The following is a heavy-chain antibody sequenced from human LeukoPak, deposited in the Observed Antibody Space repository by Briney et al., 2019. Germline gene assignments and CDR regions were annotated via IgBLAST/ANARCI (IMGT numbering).Heavy chain of an antibody. J-gene: IGHJ4*02. CDR1: GGSISGYN. CDR2: INHSGST. D-gene: IGHD5-24*01. Sequence: PSETLSLTCTVSGGSISGYNWSWIRQSPGKGLEWIGEINHSGSTNCNPSLKSRVTISTDTSKNQFSLKLSSLTAADTAVYYCARRLSRRDGYNYGYWGQGTLVTVSS. CDR3: ARRLSRRDGYNYGY. V-gene: IGHV4-34*01.